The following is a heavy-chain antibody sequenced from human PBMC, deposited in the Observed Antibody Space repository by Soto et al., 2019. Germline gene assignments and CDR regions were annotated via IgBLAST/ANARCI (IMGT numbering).Heavy chain of an antibody. CDR1: GGSISSSNW. CDR3: ARGPGGSYFSFYDY. J-gene: IGHJ4*02. CDR2: IYHSGST. D-gene: IGHD1-26*01. V-gene: IGHV4-4*02. Sequence: SETLSLTCAVSGGSISSSNWWSWVRQPPGKGLEWIGEIYHSGSTNYNPSLKSRVTISVDKSKNQFSLKLSSVTAADTAVYYYARGPGGSYFSFYDYWGQGTLVTV.